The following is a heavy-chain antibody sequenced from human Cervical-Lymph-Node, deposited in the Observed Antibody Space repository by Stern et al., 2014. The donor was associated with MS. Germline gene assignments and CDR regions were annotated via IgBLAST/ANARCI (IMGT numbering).Heavy chain of an antibody. Sequence: EVQLVESGGGLVQPGGSLRLSCAASGFTFSNHAMSWVRQAPGKGLGWVSDIGSSGETKYYADSVKGRVTVSRDKAKNTLYLQMNSLRAEDTAIYFCAKGSSGWPYYLDYWGQGALVTVSS. D-gene: IGHD6-19*01. V-gene: IGHV3-23*04. CDR2: IGSSGETK. CDR1: GFTFSNHA. J-gene: IGHJ4*02. CDR3: AKGSSGWPYYLDY.